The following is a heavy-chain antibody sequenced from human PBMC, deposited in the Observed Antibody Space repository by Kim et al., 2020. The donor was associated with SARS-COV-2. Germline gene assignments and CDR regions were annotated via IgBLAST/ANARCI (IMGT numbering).Heavy chain of an antibody. J-gene: IGHJ4*02. V-gene: IGHV1-46*01. CDR2: INPSGGST. CDR1: GYTFTSYY. D-gene: IGHD3-10*01. Sequence: ASVMVSCKASGYTFTSYYMHWVRQAPGQGLEWMGIINPSGGSTSYAQKFQGRVTMTRDTSTSTVYMELSSLRCEDTAVYYCARALYYEFWEHYYGAGSYYTSPQTRFDFWGQGTLVTVSS. CDR3: ARALYYEFWEHYYGAGSYYTSPQTRFDF.